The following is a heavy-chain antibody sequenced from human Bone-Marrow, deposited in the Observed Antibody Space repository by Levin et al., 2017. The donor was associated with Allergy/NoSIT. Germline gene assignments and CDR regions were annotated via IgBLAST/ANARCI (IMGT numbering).Heavy chain of an antibody. Sequence: GESLKISCAASGFTVSSNYMSWVRQAPGKGLEWVSVIYSGGSTYFADSVRGRFTISRDNSENTLYLQMNSLRAEDTAVYYCARESGRSSGDPNKSGMDGWGQGTTVTVSS. J-gene: IGHJ6*02. D-gene: IGHD6-6*01. CDR1: GFTVSSNY. V-gene: IGHV3-66*01. CDR2: IYSGGST. CDR3: ARESGRSSGDPNKSGMDG.